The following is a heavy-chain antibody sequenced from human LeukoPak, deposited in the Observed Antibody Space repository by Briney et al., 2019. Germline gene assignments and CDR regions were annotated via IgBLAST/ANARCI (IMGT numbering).Heavy chain of an antibody. CDR1: GFTFSSYA. J-gene: IGHJ6*03. Sequence: GGSLRLSCAASGFTFSSYAMSWVRQAPGKGLEWVSAISGSGGSTYYADSVKGRFTISRDNSKNTLYLHMNSLRAEDTAVYYCAKDGGNYYDIDGSYLMRSYMDVWGKGTTVTVSS. V-gene: IGHV3-23*01. CDR3: AKDGGNYYDIDGSYLMRSYMDV. D-gene: IGHD3-22*01. CDR2: ISGSGGST.